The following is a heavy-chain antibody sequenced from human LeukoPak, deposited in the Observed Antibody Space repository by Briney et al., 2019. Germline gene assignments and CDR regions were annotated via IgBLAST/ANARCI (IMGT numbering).Heavy chain of an antibody. V-gene: IGHV4-30-4*01. CDR1: GGSISSGDYY. CDR3: ARERGDGSDPFDL. J-gene: IGHJ5*02. D-gene: IGHD3-10*01. CDR2: IYYSGST. Sequence: PSETLSLTCTVSGGSISSGDYYWSWLRQPPGTGLEWIGYIYYSGSTYYNPSLKSRVTISVDTSKNQFSLKLSSVTAADTAVYYCARERGDGSDPFDLWGQGTLVTVSS.